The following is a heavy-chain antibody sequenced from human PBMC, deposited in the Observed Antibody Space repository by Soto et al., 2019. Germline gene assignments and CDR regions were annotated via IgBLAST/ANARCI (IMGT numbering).Heavy chain of an antibody. Sequence: QVQLVESGGGLVKPGGSLRLSCAASGFTFSGYYMSWIRQAPGEGLEWVSYISTSGSTIHYADSVKGRFTISRDNTKNSLYLQMSSLRAEDTAVYYCARDSGGRIRDVGFDYWGQGTLVTVSS. CDR2: ISTSGSTI. D-gene: IGHD3-10*01. J-gene: IGHJ4*02. CDR1: GFTFSGYY. CDR3: ARDSGGRIRDVGFDY. V-gene: IGHV3-11*01.